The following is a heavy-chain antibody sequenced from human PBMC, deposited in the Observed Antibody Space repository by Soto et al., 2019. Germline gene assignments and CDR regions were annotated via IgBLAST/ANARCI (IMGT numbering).Heavy chain of an antibody. CDR3: ARDSRVSGGTPYGMDV. Sequence: EVQLVETGGGLIQPGGSLRLSCAASGFTVSSNYMSWVRQAPGKGLEWVSGIYSGGSTYYADSVKGRFTISRDNSKNTLYLQMNSLRAEDTAVYYCARDSRVSGGTPYGMDVWGQGTTVTVSS. CDR1: GFTVSSNY. D-gene: IGHD2-15*01. J-gene: IGHJ6*02. CDR2: IYSGGST. V-gene: IGHV3-53*02.